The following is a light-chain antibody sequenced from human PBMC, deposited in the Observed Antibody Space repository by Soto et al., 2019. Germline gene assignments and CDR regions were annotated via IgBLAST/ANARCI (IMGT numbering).Light chain of an antibody. J-gene: IGLJ3*02. Sequence: QPVLTQSPSASASLGASVKLTCTLNSGHSDYAVAWHQQQPEKGPRFLMKLNNDGSHIKGDGIPARFSGSSSGAERYLTISSLRSEDEADYYCQTWGTGFWVFGGGTKVTV. CDR2: LNNDGSH. V-gene: IGLV4-69*01. CDR3: QTWGTGFWV. CDR1: SGHSDYA.